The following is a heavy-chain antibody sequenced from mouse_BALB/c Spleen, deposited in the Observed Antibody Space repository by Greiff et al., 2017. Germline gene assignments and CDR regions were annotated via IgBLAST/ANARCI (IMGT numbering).Heavy chain of an antibody. CDR2: ISNLAYSI. V-gene: IGHV5-15*02. CDR1: GFTFSDYG. CDR3: ARDRYGAMDY. D-gene: IGHD2-14*01. J-gene: IGHJ4*01. Sequence: EVQVVESGGGLVQPGGSRKLSCAASGFTFSDYGMAWVRQAPGKGPEWVAFISNLAYSIYYADTVTGRFTISRENAKNTLYLEMSSLRSEDTAMYYCARDRYGAMDYWGQGTSVTVSS.